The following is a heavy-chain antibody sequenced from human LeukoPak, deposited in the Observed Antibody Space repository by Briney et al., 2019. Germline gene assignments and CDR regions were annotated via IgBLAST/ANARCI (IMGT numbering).Heavy chain of an antibody. D-gene: IGHD3-10*01. J-gene: IGHJ4*02. CDR3: ARAEDGYGSGRPIDY. Sequence: ASVKVSCKASGYTFTSYYMHWVRQAPGQGLEWMGIINPSGGSTGYAQKFQGRVTMTRDTSTSTVYMELSSLRSEDTAVYYCARAEDGYGSGRPIDYWGQGTLVTVSS. V-gene: IGHV1-46*01. CDR1: GYTFTSYY. CDR2: INPSGGST.